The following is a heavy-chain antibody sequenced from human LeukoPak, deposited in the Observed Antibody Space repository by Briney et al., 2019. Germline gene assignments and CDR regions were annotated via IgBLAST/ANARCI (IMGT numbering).Heavy chain of an antibody. J-gene: IGHJ5*02. Sequence: EASVKVSCKASGYTFTSYGISWVRQAPGQGLEWMGWISAYNGNTNYAQKLQGRVTMTTDTSTSTAYMELRSLRSDDTAVYYCARDFRTYGYYDFWSGYYYSWFDPWGQGTLVTVSS. D-gene: IGHD3-3*01. V-gene: IGHV1-18*01. CDR1: GYTFTSYG. CDR2: ISAYNGNT. CDR3: ARDFRTYGYYDFWSGYYYSWFDP.